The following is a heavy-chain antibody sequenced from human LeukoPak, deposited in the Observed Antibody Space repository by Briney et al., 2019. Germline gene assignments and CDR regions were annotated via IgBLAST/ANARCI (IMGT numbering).Heavy chain of an antibody. Sequence: PGGSLRLSCAASGLTFDDDAMHWVRQAPGKGLERGSGISWNSGSIAYADSVKGRFTISRDNAKNSLYLQLNSLSADHPAFYYCAKESRWLHYDAFHIWGQGPMLTVSS. D-gene: IGHD5-24*01. V-gene: IGHV3-9*01. CDR2: ISWNSGSI. CDR3: AKESRWLHYDAFHI. J-gene: IGHJ3*02. CDR1: GLTFDDDA.